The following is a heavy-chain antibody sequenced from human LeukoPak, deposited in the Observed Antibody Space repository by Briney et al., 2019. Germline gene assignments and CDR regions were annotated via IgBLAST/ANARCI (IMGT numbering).Heavy chain of an antibody. Sequence: PSETLSLTCTVSGGSISGSSYYWGWIRQPPGKGLEWFGSIYYSGSTYYNQSLKSRVTISVDTSKNQSSLNLRSVTAADTAVYYCARHRWNDEFYFDYWGQGTLVTVSS. CDR1: GGSISGSSYY. V-gene: IGHV4-39*01. CDR2: IYYSGST. CDR3: ARHRWNDEFYFDY. J-gene: IGHJ4*02. D-gene: IGHD1-1*01.